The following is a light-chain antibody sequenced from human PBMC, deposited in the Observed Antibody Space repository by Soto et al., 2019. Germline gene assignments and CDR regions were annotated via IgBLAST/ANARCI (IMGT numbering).Light chain of an antibody. V-gene: IGKV1-17*01. Sequence: DIQMTQSPSSLSASVGDRVTITCRASQGIRNDLDWYQQQPAKAPERLIYAASSVQSGVPSRFTGSGSGTEFTLTIGRLQAEDFAAYYCLQYNAFPWTFGQGTKVEIK. CDR2: AAS. CDR3: LQYNAFPWT. CDR1: QGIRND. J-gene: IGKJ1*01.